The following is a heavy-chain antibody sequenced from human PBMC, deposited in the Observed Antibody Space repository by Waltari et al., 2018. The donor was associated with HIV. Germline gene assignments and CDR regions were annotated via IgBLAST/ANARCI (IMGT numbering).Heavy chain of an antibody. CDR1: GYNFTRFV. CDR2: SSAYNGNT. J-gene: IGHJ6*02. V-gene: IGHV1-18*01. CDR3: ARDNWNDYYYYGMDV. D-gene: IGHD1-1*01. Sequence: QVQLVQSGAEVKKPGASVKVSCKASGYNFTRFVIRWVRQAPGQGLEWMGWSSAYNGNTNYAQKLQGRVTMTTDTSTSTAYMELRSLRSDDTAVFYCARDNWNDYYYYGMDVWGQGTTVTVSS.